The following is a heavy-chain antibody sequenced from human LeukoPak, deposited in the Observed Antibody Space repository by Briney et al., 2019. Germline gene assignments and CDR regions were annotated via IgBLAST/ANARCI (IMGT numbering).Heavy chain of an antibody. CDR1: GGSFSGYY. V-gene: IGHV4-34*01. Sequence: SETLSLTCAVYGGSFSGYYWSWIRQPPGKGLEWIGEINHSGSTNYNPPLKSRVTISVDTSKNQFSLKLSSVTAADTAVYYCARAETDSSGYYRTYYFDYWGQGTLVTVSS. CDR3: ARAETDSSGYYRTYYFDY. J-gene: IGHJ4*02. CDR2: INHSGST. D-gene: IGHD3-22*01.